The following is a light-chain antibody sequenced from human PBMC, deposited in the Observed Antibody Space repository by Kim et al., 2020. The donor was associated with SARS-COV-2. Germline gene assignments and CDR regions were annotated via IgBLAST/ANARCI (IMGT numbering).Light chain of an antibody. V-gene: IGKV1-5*03. J-gene: IGKJ1*01. CDR2: QAS. CDR1: QSVDNW. Sequence: DIQMTQSPFTLSAFVGTRVTITCRASQSVDNWLAWYQQMPGKAPKLLIYQASKLASGVPSRFSGSGSGTTFTLTIYNLQPDDSAIYYCKQYETYWTFGPGTKVEIK. CDR3: KQYETYWT.